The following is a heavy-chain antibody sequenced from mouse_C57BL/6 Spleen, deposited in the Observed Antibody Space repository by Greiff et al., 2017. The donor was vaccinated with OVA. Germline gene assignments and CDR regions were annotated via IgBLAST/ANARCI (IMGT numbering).Heavy chain of an antibody. V-gene: IGHV1-69*01. Sequence: QVQLQQPGAELVMPGASVKLSCKASGYTFTSYWMHWVKQRPGQGLEWIGEIDPSDSYTNYNQKFKGKSTLTVDKSSSTAYMQLSSLTSEDAAVYYCARSGGYSPYWGQGTLVTVSA. D-gene: IGHD2-3*01. CDR2: IDPSDSYT. CDR3: ARSGGYSPY. CDR1: GYTFTSYW. J-gene: IGHJ3*01.